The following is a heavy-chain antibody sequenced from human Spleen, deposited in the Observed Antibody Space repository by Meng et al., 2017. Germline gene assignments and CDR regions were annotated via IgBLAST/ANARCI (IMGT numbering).Heavy chain of an antibody. Sequence: SETLSLTCTVSGGSINSYYWSWIRQPPGKGLEWIGYIYYSGSTNYNPSLKSRVTMSVDTSTKHFSLNLSSVTATDAAVDYCARGPCANYESHDWIDPWGQGILVTVSS. CDR1: GGSINSYY. CDR2: IYYSGST. CDR3: ARGPCANYESHDWIDP. V-gene: IGHV4-59*01. J-gene: IGHJ5*02. D-gene: IGHD4/OR15-4a*01.